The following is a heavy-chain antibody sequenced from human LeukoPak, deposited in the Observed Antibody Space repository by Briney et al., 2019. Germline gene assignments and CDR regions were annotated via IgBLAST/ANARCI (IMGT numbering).Heavy chain of an antibody. J-gene: IGHJ4*02. CDR3: ARDWGNRFEY. CDR1: GFTFSSYG. Sequence: GGSLRLSCAASGFTFSSYGMHWVRQAPGKGLEWVAFIRYDGSNKYYADSVKGRFTISRDNSKNTLFLQMNSLRPEDTAVYYCARDWGNRFEYWGQETLVTVSS. CDR2: IRYDGSNK. V-gene: IGHV3-30*02. D-gene: IGHD3-16*01.